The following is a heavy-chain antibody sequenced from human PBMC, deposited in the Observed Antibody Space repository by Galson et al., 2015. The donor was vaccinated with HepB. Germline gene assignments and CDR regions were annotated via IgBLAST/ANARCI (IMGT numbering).Heavy chain of an antibody. CDR2: ISSSSSYT. CDR1: GFTFSDYY. V-gene: IGHV3-11*06. CDR3: ARDQVAAAGTIHYGMDV. Sequence: SLRLSCAASGFTFSDYYMSWIRQAPGKGLEWVSYISSSSSYTNYADSVKGRFTISRDNAKNSLYLQMNSLRAEDTAVYYCARDQVAAAGTIHYGMDVWGQGTTVTVSS. D-gene: IGHD6-13*01. J-gene: IGHJ6*02.